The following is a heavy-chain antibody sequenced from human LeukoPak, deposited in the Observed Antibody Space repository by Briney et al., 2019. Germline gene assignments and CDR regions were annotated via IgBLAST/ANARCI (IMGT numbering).Heavy chain of an antibody. CDR3: ARRPSPGLPPNY. V-gene: IGHV3-21*01. CDR1: GFTFNSYA. D-gene: IGHD7-27*01. CDR2: ISSSSSYI. J-gene: IGHJ4*02. Sequence: KTGGSLRLSCTASGFTFNSYAMSWVRQAPGKGLEWVSSISSSSSYIYYADSVKGRFTISRDNAKNSLYLQMNSLRAEDTAVYYCARRPSPGLPPNYWGQGTLVTVSS.